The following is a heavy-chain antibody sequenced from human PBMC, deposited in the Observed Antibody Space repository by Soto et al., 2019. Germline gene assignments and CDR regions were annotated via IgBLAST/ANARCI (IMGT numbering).Heavy chain of an antibody. Sequence: XVKVSCKASGYTFTSYGISCVRHAPGQGLEWMGWISAYNGNTKYAQKLQGRVTMTTDTSTSTAYMELRSLRSDDTAVYYCARVYCSGGSCYSIDYWGQGTLVTVSS. J-gene: IGHJ4*02. CDR2: ISAYNGNT. V-gene: IGHV1-18*01. CDR3: ARVYCSGGSCYSIDY. CDR1: GYTFTSYG. D-gene: IGHD2-15*01.